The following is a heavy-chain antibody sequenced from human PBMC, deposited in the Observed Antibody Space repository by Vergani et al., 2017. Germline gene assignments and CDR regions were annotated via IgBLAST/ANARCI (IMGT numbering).Heavy chain of an antibody. Sequence: EVQLVESGGGLVQPGRSLRLSCTASGFTFGDYAMSWVRQAPGKGLEWVGFIRSKAYGGTTEYAASVKGRFTISRDDSKSIAYLQMNSLKTEDTAVYYCTRAGEYGEQPNDYWGQGTLVTVSS. D-gene: IGHD4-17*01. V-gene: IGHV3-49*04. CDR1: GFTFGDYA. CDR3: TRAGEYGEQPNDY. CDR2: IRSKAYGGTT. J-gene: IGHJ4*02.